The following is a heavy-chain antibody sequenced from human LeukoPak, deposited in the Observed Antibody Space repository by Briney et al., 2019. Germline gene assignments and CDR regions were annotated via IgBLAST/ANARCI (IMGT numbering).Heavy chain of an antibody. J-gene: IGHJ3*02. V-gene: IGHV4-39*07. Sequence: SETLSLTCSVSGDSISSSSYYWGWIRQPPGKGLEWIGSIYYSGSTFYIPSLKSRVTISVDTSKNQFSLKLSSVTAADTAVYYCARVGKLTKLRFDIWGQGTMVTVSS. D-gene: IGHD3-3*01. CDR2: IYYSGST. CDR3: ARVGKLTKLRFDI. CDR1: GDSISSSSYY.